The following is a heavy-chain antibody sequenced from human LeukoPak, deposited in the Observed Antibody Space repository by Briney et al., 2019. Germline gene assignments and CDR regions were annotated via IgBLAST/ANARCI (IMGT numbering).Heavy chain of an antibody. CDR2: ISYSGST. CDR1: GGSISNYY. D-gene: IGHD3-22*01. J-gene: IGHJ4*02. V-gene: IGHV4-59*01. Sequence: SETLSLTCTVSGGSISNYYWSWIRQSPGRGLEWIGYISYSGSTNYNPSLTSRVTISEDTSKNQFSLKLSSVTAADTAVYYCARARSTLIGLDYWGQGTLVTVSS. CDR3: ARARSTLIGLDY.